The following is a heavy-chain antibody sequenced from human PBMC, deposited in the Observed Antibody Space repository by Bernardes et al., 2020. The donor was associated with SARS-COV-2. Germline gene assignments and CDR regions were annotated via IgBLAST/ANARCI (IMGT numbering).Heavy chain of an antibody. CDR2: ISGSGGST. D-gene: IGHD3-10*01. CDR3: ARLDFITRRDY. J-gene: IGHJ4*02. Sequence: GGSLRLSCAASGFTFSSYAMSWVRQAPGKGLEWVSAISGSGGSTYYADSVKGRFTISRDNSKNTVDLQMNSLRDEDTAVYYCARLDFITRRDYWGQGTLVTVSS. V-gene: IGHV3-23*01. CDR1: GFTFSSYA.